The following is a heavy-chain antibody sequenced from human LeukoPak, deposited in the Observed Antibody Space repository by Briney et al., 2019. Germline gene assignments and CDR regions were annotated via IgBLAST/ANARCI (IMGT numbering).Heavy chain of an antibody. CDR2: IIPIFRTA. D-gene: IGHD3-22*01. V-gene: IGHV1-69*13. Sequence: SVKVSCTASGGTFRSFAISWVRQAPGQGLEGMGGIIPIFRTANYAQKFQGRVTITADESTSTAYMELSSLRSEDTAVYYCARALRYYSDSSGYAFDYWGQGTLVTVSS. CDR1: GGTFRSFA. CDR3: ARALRYYSDSSGYAFDY. J-gene: IGHJ4*02.